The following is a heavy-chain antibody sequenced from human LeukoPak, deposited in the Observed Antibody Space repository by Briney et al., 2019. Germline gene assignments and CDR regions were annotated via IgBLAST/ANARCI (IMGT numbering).Heavy chain of an antibody. D-gene: IGHD5-12*01. CDR2: IKQDGSVK. CDR3: ATRGYRGYDSRGALEF. CDR1: GFTISKYW. J-gene: IGHJ4*02. V-gene: IGHV3-7*05. Sequence: PGGSLRLSCEDSGFTISKYWMSWVRQVPEKGLEWVANIKQDGSVKYYVDSVKGRFTISRDNTKNSLYLQMNSLRAEDTAVYYCATRGYRGYDSRGALEFWGQGTLVTVSS.